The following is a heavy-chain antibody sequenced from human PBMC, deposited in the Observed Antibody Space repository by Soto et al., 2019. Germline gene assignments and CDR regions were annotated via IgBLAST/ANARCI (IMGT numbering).Heavy chain of an antibody. Sequence: VSSDSCGGSVKIYAIGWVRQEPGQGLQWMGGIIPIFGTANYAQKFQGRVTITADESTSTAYMELGSLRSEDTAVYYCARGYCSGGSCYLLPTYNWFAPWGQGTLVTVSA. CDR2: IIPIFGTA. V-gene: IGHV1-69*01. D-gene: IGHD2-15*01. CDR3: ARGYCSGGSCYLLPTYNWFAP. J-gene: IGHJ5*02. CDR1: GGSVKIYA.